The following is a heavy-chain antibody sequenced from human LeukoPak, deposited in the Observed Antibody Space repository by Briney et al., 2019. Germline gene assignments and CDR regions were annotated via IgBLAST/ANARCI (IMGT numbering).Heavy chain of an antibody. Sequence: GGSLRLSCAASGFTFSSYWMSWVRQAPGKGLEWVANIKQDGSEKYYVDSVKGRFTISRDNAKNSLYLQMNSLRAEDTAVYYCARDRSYYYTRDAFDIWGQGTMVTVSS. D-gene: IGHD3-10*01. CDR2: IKQDGSEK. J-gene: IGHJ3*02. CDR3: ARDRSYYYTRDAFDI. CDR1: GFTFSSYW. V-gene: IGHV3-7*01.